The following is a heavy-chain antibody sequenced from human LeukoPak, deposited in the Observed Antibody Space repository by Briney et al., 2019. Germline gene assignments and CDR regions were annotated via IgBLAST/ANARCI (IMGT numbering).Heavy chain of an antibody. CDR2: IYYSGST. J-gene: IGHJ5*02. CDR3: ARHIDTTFYWFDP. CDR1: GGAISTYY. D-gene: IGHD2-15*01. Sequence: SETLSLTCTVSGGAISTYYWSWIRQPPGKGLEWIGYIYYSGSTNYNPSLKSRVAISVDTSKNQFSLQLSSVTAADTAIYYSARHIDTTFYWFDPWGQGTLVTVSS. V-gene: IGHV4-59*08.